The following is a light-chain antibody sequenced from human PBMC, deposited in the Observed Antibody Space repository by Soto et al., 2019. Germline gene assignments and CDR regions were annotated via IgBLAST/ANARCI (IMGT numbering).Light chain of an antibody. CDR2: DVS. V-gene: IGLV2-14*01. J-gene: IGLJ7*01. CDR3: SSYTSSSTLV. CDR1: SSDVGGYNY. Sequence: QSALTQPASVSGSPGHSITISCTGTSSDVGGYNYVSWYQQHPGKAPKLMIYDVSNRPSGVSNRFSGSKSGNTASLTISGLQAEDEAYYYCSSYTSSSTLVFGTGTQLTVL.